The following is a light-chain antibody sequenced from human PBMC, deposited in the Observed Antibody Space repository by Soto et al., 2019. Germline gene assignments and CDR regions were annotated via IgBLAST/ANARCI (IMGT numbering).Light chain of an antibody. J-gene: IGKJ4*01. CDR1: QNVATY. V-gene: IGKV3D-15*01. CDR3: QHYCLCGLS. CDR2: ASS. Sequence: VMTQSPANMSVSPGERVTLSCRASQNVATYVAWYQQKRGQAPRLLIYASSTMATDIPASFSGSGSGTHFSLTISSLQSEGSAVYYCQHYCLCGLSFGGGTKVEI.